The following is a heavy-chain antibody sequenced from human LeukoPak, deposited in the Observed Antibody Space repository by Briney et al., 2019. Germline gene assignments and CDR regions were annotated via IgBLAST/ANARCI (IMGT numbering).Heavy chain of an antibody. CDR3: ARWFYGSGSWVLDY. Sequence: GGSLRLSCAASGFTFSSYWMSWVRQAPGKGLEWVANIKQDGSEKYYVDSVKGRFTISRDNAKNSLYLQMNSLRAEDTAVYYCARWFYGSGSWVLDYWGQGTLVTVSS. V-gene: IGHV3-7*05. CDR2: IKQDGSEK. D-gene: IGHD3-10*01. J-gene: IGHJ4*02. CDR1: GFTFSSYW.